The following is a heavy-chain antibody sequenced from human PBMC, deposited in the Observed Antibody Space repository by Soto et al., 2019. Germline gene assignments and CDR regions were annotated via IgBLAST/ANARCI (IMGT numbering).Heavy chain of an antibody. CDR1: GDSISTFY. D-gene: IGHD3-3*01. Sequence: SETLSLTCTVSGDSISTFYWSWIRQPPGKGLEWIGYIHYSGSTNYNPSLKSQVIISVDTSKNQFSPKLSSVTAADTAVYFCARVRSKLFDYWGQGTLVTVSS. CDR3: ARVRSKLFDY. J-gene: IGHJ4*02. CDR2: IHYSGST. V-gene: IGHV4-59*01.